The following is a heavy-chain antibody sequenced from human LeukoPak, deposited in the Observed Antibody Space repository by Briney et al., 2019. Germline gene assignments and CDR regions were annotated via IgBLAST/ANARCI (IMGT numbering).Heavy chain of an antibody. CDR2: IKQDGSEK. J-gene: IGHJ4*02. CDR1: GFTFSSYW. Sequence: PGGSLRLSCAASGFTFSSYWMSWVRQAPGKGLEWVANIKQDGSEKYYVDSVKGRFTISRDNAKNSLYLQMNSLRAEDTAVYYCASWYSSIQYYFDYWGQGTLVTVSS. D-gene: IGHD6-13*01. CDR3: ASWYSSIQYYFDY. V-gene: IGHV3-7*01.